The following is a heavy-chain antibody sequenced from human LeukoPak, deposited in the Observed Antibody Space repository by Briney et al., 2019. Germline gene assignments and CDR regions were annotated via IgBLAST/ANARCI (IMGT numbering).Heavy chain of an antibody. CDR2: ISSSSSTI. J-gene: IGHJ4*02. Sequence: GGSLRLSCAASGFTFSSYSMNWVRQAPGKGLEWVSYISSSSSTIYYADSVKGRFTISRDNAKNSLYLQINSLRAEDTAVYYCARMGGIAAAGTSFDYWGQGTLVTVSS. CDR3: ARMGGIAAAGTSFDY. CDR1: GFTFSSYS. V-gene: IGHV3-48*01. D-gene: IGHD6-13*01.